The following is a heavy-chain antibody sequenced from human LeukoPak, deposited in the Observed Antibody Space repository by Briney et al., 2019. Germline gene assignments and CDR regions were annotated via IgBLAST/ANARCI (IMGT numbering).Heavy chain of an antibody. CDR1: GFTVSSNY. J-gene: IGHJ4*02. D-gene: IGHD4-17*01. CDR2: IYSGGST. V-gene: IGHV3-53*01. CDR3: ARAGPYGTFEY. Sequence: GGSLRLSCAASGFTVSSNYMSWVRQAPGKGLEWVSVIYSGGSTYYADSMKGRFTISRDNSKNTLYLQMNSLRAEDTAVYYCARAGPYGTFEYWGQGTLVTVSS.